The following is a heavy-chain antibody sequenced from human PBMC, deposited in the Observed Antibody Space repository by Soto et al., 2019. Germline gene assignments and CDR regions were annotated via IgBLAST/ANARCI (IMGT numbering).Heavy chain of an antibody. CDR1: GFTFSSYG. Sequence: PGGSLRLSCAASGFTFSSYGMHWVRQAPGKGLEWVAVISYDGSNKYYADSVKGRFTISRDNSKNTLYLQMSSRRAEDTAVYYCVKDGSSGWPYYYGLDVWGQGTTVTVSS. CDR3: VKDGSSGWPYYYGLDV. J-gene: IGHJ6*02. V-gene: IGHV3-30*18. CDR2: ISYDGSNK. D-gene: IGHD6-19*01.